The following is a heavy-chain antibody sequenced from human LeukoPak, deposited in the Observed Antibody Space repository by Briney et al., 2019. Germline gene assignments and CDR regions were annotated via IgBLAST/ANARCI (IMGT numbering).Heavy chain of an antibody. CDR1: GFTFSSYG. CDR2: ISSDGSNK. D-gene: IGHD6-19*01. Sequence: PGGSLRLSCAASGFTFSSYGMHWVRQAPGKGLEWVAVISSDGSNKYYADSVKGRFTISRDNAESSLYLQMNSLRAEDTAVYYCVRNLAVAGTCFDSWGQGTLVTVSS. V-gene: IGHV3-30*03. J-gene: IGHJ4*02. CDR3: VRNLAVAGTCFDS.